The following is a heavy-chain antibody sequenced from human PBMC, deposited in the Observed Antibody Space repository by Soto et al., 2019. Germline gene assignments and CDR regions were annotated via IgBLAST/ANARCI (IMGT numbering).Heavy chain of an antibody. D-gene: IGHD4-17*01. CDR1: GFTFTSSA. CDR3: AAGGYGDYVVFDY. J-gene: IGHJ4*02. CDR2: IVVGSGNT. Sequence: QMQLVQSGPEVKKPGTSVKVSCKASGFTFTSSAVQWVRQARGQRLEWIGWIVVGSGNTNYAQKFQERVTITRDMSTSTAYMELSSLRSEDTAVYYCAAGGYGDYVVFDYWGQGTLVTVSS. V-gene: IGHV1-58*01.